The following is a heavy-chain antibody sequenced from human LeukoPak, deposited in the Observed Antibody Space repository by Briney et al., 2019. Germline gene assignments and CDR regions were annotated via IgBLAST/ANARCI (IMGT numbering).Heavy chain of an antibody. J-gene: IGHJ4*02. CDR2: ISYDGSNK. CDR3: ARDPRDFGVVTRAVDY. CDR1: GFTFSSYA. Sequence: PGSSLRLSRAASGFTFSSYAMHWVRQAPGKGLEWVAVISYDGSNKYYADSVKGRFTISRDNSKNTLYLQMNSLRAEDTAVYYCARDPRDFGVVTRAVDYWGQGTLVTVSS. D-gene: IGHD3-3*01. V-gene: IGHV3-30*04.